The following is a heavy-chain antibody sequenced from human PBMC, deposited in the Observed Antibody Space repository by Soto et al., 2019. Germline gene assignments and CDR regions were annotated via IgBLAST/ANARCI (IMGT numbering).Heavy chain of an antibody. D-gene: IGHD4-17*01. J-gene: IGHJ6*03. V-gene: IGHV3-23*01. CDR1: GFTFSSYA. CDR3: AMNSPYGDRYYYYYYMDV. CDR2: ISGSGGST. Sequence: GGSLRLSCAASGFTFSSYAMSWVRQAPGKGLEWVSAISGSGGSTYYADSVKGRFTISRDNSKNTLYLQMNSLRAEDRAVYYCAMNSPYGDRYYYYYYMDVWGKGTTVTVSS.